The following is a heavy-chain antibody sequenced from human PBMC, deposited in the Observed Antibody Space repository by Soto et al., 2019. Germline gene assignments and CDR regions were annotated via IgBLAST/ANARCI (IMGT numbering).Heavy chain of an antibody. V-gene: IGHV5-10-1*01. Sequence: GESLKIACKGSGYSFTSYWNSWVRQMPGKGLEWMGRIDPSDSYTNYSPSFQGHVTISADKSISTAYLQWSSLKASDTAMYYCTIFVVADDAFDIWGQGTMVTVSS. CDR1: GYSFTSYW. J-gene: IGHJ3*02. CDR3: TIFVVADDAFDI. CDR2: IDPSDSYT. D-gene: IGHD3-3*01.